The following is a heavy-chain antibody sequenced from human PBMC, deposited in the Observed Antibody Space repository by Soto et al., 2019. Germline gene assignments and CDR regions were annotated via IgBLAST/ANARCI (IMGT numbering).Heavy chain of an antibody. CDR1: GGTFSSYT. J-gene: IGHJ4*02. Sequence: QVQLVQSGAEVKKPGSSVKVSCKASGGTFSSYTINWVRQAPGQGLEWMGMLIPILGIANYAQKFQDRVTITADKSTSTAYMELSSLRSEDTAVYYCARGRGGRGDYWGQGTLVTVSS. CDR3: ARGRGGRGDY. CDR2: LIPILGIA. V-gene: IGHV1-69*02. D-gene: IGHD2-15*01.